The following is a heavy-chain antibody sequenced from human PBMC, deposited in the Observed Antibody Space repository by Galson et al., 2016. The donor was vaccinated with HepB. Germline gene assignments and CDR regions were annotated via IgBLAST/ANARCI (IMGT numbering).Heavy chain of an antibody. J-gene: IGHJ4*02. CDR3: AGGGKDIAVAGTIN. V-gene: IGHV3-30*04. Sequence: SLRLSCAASGFTFSSYAMHWVRQAPGKGLEWVAVISYDGSNKFYADSVKGRFTISRDNSKNTLYLQMNSLRAEDTAVCYCAGGGKDIAVAGTINWGQGTQLTVSS. CDR2: ISYDGSNK. D-gene: IGHD6-19*01. CDR1: GFTFSSYA.